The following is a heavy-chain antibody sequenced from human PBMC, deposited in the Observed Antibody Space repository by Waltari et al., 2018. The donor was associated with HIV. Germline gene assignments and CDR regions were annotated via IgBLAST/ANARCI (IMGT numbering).Heavy chain of an antibody. CDR2: ISAGDVDA. Sequence: VQLIQPEIEIKKPGTSVRLSCRASGFLLGDQYMHWVRQGPRQTFEWMGIISAGDVDAPSSQKFQDRLTLTRDLFTGSIYMDLMSLKSDDTAVYFCARAGLRGLIQDFDIWGQGTQLIVSS. J-gene: IGHJ4*02. D-gene: IGHD6-19*01. V-gene: IGHV1-46*01. CDR3: ARAGLRGLIQDFDI. CDR1: GFLLGDQY.